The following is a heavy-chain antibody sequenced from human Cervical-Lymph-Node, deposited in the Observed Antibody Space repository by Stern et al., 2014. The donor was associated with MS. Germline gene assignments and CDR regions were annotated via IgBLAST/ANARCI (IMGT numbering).Heavy chain of an antibody. V-gene: IGHV5-51*03. CDR3: ARPPPRRKWDDPNYGMDV. J-gene: IGHJ6*02. Sequence: VQLVQSGAEVKKLGESLKISCKGSGYTFTNNWIAWVRQMPGKGLEWMGIIYPDDSDIRYSPSLQGQVTISAAKSISTAYLQWSSLKAEDSAVYYCARPPPRRKWDDPNYGMDVWGQGTTVTVSS. D-gene: IGHD1-1*01. CDR1: GYTFTNNW. CDR2: IYPDDSDI.